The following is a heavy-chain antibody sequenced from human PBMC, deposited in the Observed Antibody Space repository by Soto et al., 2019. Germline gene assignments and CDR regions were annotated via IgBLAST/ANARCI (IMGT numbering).Heavy chain of an antibody. J-gene: IGHJ6*02. D-gene: IGHD2-2*01. CDR3: ARDRVVVPAAQIKYYYYGMDV. CDR1: GGTFSSYT. V-gene: IGHV1-69*04. CDR2: IIPILGIA. Sequence: SVKVSCKASGGTFSSYTISWVRQAPGQGLEWMGRIIPILGIANYAQKFQGRVTITADKSTSTAYMELSSLRSEDTAVYYCARDRVVVPAAQIKYYYYGMDVWG.